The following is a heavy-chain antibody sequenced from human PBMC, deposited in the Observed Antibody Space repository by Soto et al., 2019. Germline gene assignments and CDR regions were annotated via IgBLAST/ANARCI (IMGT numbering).Heavy chain of an antibody. D-gene: IGHD3-22*01. CDR1: RYTFTSYY. CDR3: PLPPLYYYDSSGYYNPTANDY. CDR2: INPSGGGT. Sequence: VGVSGKASRYTFTSYYMHCVRQAPGQGLEWMGIINPSGGGTSYAQKCQGRGTMPRDTSTSTVYMELSSLRYEDRAVYYSPLPPLYYYDSSGYYNPTANDYCRQGTLVTVSS. V-gene: IGHV1-46*01. J-gene: IGHJ4*02.